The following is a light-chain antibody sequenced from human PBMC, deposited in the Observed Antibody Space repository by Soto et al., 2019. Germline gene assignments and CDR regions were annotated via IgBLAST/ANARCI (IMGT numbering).Light chain of an antibody. V-gene: IGKV3-11*01. CDR1: QTVSNY. CDR3: QQRSDWPT. CDR2: DAS. J-gene: IGKJ1*01. Sequence: ETVLTQSPATLSLSPGERATLSCRASQTVSNYLAWYQQKPGQAPRLLIYDASNRATGIPARFSGSESGTDFTLTISSLEPEDFAVYYCQQRSDWPTFGQGTKVDIK.